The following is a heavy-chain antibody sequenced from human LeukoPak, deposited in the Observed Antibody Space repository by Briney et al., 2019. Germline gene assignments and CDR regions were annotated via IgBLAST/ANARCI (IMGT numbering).Heavy chain of an antibody. D-gene: IGHD3-3*01. J-gene: IGHJ5*02. V-gene: IGHV6-1*01. CDR1: GDSVSSNSAA. CDR3: ARVNYDFWSSYYGRWNWFDP. Sequence: SQTLSLTCAISGDSVSSNSAAWNWIRQSPSRGLEWLGRTYYRSKWYSYSAVSVKSRIIINPDTSKNQFSLKLSSVTAEDTAVYYCARVNYDFWSSYYGRWNWFDPWGQGTLVTVSS. CDR2: TYYRSKWYS.